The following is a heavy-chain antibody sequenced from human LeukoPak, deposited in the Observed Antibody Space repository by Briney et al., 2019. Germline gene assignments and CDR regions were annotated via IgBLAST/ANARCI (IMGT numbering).Heavy chain of an antibody. CDR1: GGSFSGYY. V-gene: IGHV4-34*01. CDR3: VRRSYYFDY. D-gene: IGHD3-16*01. J-gene: IGHJ4*02. CDR2: INHSGST. Sequence: SETLSLTCAVYGGSFSGYYWSWIRQPPGKGLEWIGEINHSGSTNYNPSLKSRVTISVDTSKNQFSLKLSSVTAADTAVYYCVRRSYYFDYWGQGTLVTVSS.